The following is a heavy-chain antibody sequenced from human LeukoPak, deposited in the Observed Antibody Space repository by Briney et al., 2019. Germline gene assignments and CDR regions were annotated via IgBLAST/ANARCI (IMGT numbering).Heavy chain of an antibody. D-gene: IGHD1-26*01. CDR3: ARHGTVSSGSYFDY. Sequence: SETLSLTCSVPGGSVTSYYWSWIRQPPGKGLEWIGHIHYSGSNNYNPSLKSRVTMFVDKSKNQISLRLSSVTAADTAVYYCARHGTVSSGSYFDYWGQGTQVTLS. J-gene: IGHJ4*02. V-gene: IGHV4-59*08. CDR1: GGSVTSYY. CDR2: IHYSGSN.